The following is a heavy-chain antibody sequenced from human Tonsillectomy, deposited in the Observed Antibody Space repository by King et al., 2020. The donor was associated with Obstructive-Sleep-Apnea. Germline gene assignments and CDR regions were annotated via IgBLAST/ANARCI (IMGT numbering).Heavy chain of an antibody. Sequence: EQLVQSGAEVKKPGASVKVSCKASGYTFTGYYMHWVRQAPGQGLEWMGWINPNSGGTKYGQKCQGRVSMTRETSIRTAYMELSRLRADDTAIYYCARGSYGFKQHNWFDPWGQGTLVTVSS. V-gene: IGHV1-2*02. D-gene: IGHD5-18*01. CDR1: GYTFTGYY. CDR2: INPNSGGT. J-gene: IGHJ5*02. CDR3: ARGSYGFKQHNWFDP.